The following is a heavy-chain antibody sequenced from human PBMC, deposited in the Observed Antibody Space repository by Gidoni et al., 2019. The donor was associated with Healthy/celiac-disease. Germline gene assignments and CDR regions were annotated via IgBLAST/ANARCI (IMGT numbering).Heavy chain of an antibody. V-gene: IGHV4-34*01. J-gene: IGHJ6*02. D-gene: IGHD6-6*01. CDR3: AQSIAALGMDV. Sequence: QVQLQQWGAGLLKPSETLSLTCAVYGGSFSGYYWSWIRQPPGKGLEWIGEINHSGSTNYNPSLKSRVTISVDTSKNQFSLKLSSVTAADTAVYYCAQSIAALGMDVWGQGTTVTVSS. CDR1: GGSFSGYY. CDR2: INHSGST.